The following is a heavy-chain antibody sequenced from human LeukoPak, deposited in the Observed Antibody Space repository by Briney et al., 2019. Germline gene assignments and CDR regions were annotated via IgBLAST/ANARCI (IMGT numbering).Heavy chain of an antibody. CDR1: GYTFTGYY. CDR3: ARDRGGYDYIY. Sequence: GASVKVSCKASGYTFTGYYMHWVRQAPGQRLEWMGWINPNSGGTDYAQKFQGRVTMTRDTAINTVYMELSRLRSDDTDVYYCARDRGGYDYIYWGQGTLVTVSS. D-gene: IGHD5-12*01. J-gene: IGHJ4*02. CDR2: INPNSGGT. V-gene: IGHV1-2*02.